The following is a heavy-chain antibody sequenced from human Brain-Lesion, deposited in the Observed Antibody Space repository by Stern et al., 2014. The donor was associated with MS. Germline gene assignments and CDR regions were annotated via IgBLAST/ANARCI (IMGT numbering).Heavy chain of an antibody. CDR2: IFNSGST. CDR3: ARGRVVPGFQYYATDV. D-gene: IGHD2-2*01. CDR1: GGSISSGGYY. J-gene: IGHJ6*02. V-gene: IGHV4-61*02. Sequence: QVQLQESGPGLVKPSQTLSLSCTVSGGSISSGGYYWSWIRQPAGKGLEWIGRIFNSGSTSYNPSLKSRVPISIDTSKNQFSLRLNSMTAADTAVYYCARGRVVPGFQYYATDVWGQGTTVIVSS.